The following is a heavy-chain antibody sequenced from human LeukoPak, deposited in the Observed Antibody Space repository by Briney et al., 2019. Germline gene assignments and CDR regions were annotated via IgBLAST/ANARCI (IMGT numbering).Heavy chain of an antibody. J-gene: IGHJ6*03. D-gene: IGHD3-10*01. V-gene: IGHV3-21*01. Sequence: PGGSLRLSCTASGFTFSSYSLNWVRQAPGKGLEWVSSVSTGSNYIYYADSVKGRFTISRDNDRNSLYLQMNSLRVEDTAVYYCAGESTLWFGYCMDVWGKGTTVTVSS. CDR2: VSTGSNYI. CDR3: AGESTLWFGYCMDV. CDR1: GFTFSSYS.